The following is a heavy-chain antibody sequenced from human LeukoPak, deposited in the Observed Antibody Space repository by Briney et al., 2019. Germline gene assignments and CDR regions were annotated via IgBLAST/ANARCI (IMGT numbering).Heavy chain of an antibody. CDR2: IIPIFGTA. V-gene: IGHV1-69*13. Sequence: SVTVSCTASGGTFSIYAISWVRQAPGQGLEWMGGIIPIFGTANYAQKFQGRVTITADESTSTAYMELSSLRSEDTAVYYCARAVAREGYNPPYYWGQGTLVPVSS. D-gene: IGHD5-24*01. CDR3: ARAVAREGYNPPYY. CDR1: GGTFSIYA. J-gene: IGHJ4*02.